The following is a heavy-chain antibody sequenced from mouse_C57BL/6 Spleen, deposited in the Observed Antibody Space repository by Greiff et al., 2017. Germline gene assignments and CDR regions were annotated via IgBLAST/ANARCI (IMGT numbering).Heavy chain of an antibody. CDR2: INPGSGGT. Sequence: VQLQQSGAELVRPGTSVKVSCKASGYAFTNYLIEWVKQRPGQGLEWIGVINPGSGGTNYNEKFKGKATLTADKSSSTAYMQLSSLTSEDSAVYFWARNGGNSLAYWGQGTLVTVSA. V-gene: IGHV1-54*01. CDR1: GYAFTNYL. D-gene: IGHD2-1*01. CDR3: ARNGGNSLAY. J-gene: IGHJ3*01.